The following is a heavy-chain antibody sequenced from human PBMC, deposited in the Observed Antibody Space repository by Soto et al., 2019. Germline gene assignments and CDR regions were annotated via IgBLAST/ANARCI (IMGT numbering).Heavy chain of an antibody. J-gene: IGHJ4*02. Sequence: QLQLQESGPGLVKASETLSLTCTVSGGSISSSSYYWGWIRQPPGKGLEWIGSIYYSGGTYYNPSLKSRVTISVDTSKNQFALKLTSVTAADTAGYYCASLPAYCGGDCFDYWGQGSLVAVSS. V-gene: IGHV4-39*01. D-gene: IGHD2-21*01. CDR2: IYYSGGT. CDR1: GGSISSSSYY. CDR3: ASLPAYCGGDCFDY.